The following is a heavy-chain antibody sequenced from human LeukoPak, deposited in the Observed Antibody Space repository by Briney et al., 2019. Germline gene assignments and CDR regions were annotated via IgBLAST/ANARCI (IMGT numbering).Heavy chain of an antibody. Sequence: GGSLRLSCAASGFNFTNYNMNWVRQAPGKGLEWVSSIHSSSGSIYYADSLKGRFTISRDNAKNSLYLQMNSLRAEDTAVYYWARDLAWDDFDIWGRGTMVTVSS. CDR3: ARDLAWDDFDI. CDR2: IHSSSGSI. CDR1: GFNFTNYN. V-gene: IGHV3-21*01. D-gene: IGHD1-26*01. J-gene: IGHJ3*02.